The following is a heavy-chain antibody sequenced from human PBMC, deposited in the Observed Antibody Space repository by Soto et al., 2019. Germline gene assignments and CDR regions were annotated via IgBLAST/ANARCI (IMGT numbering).Heavy chain of an antibody. CDR3: ARQGSITMVRGAYFDY. CDR2: IYYSGST. Sequence: SETLSLTCTVSGGSISSSSYYWGWIRQPPGKGLEWIGSIYYSGSTYYNPSLKSRVTISVDTSKNQFSLKLSSVTAADTAVYYCARQGSITMVRGAYFDYWGQGTLVTVSS. CDR1: GGSISSSSYY. V-gene: IGHV4-39*01. D-gene: IGHD3-10*01. J-gene: IGHJ4*02.